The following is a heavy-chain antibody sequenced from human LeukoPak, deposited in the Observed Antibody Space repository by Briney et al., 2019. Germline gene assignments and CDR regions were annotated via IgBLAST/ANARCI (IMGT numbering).Heavy chain of an antibody. V-gene: IGHV3-15*01. D-gene: IGHD3-3*01. CDR1: GFTFSNAW. Sequence: PGGSLRLSCAASGFTFSNAWMIWVRQAPGKGLEWVGRIKSKTNGGTADYAAPVKGRFTISRDNSKNTLYLQMNSLRAEDTAVYYCAKQLNLPPRDTIFGVVINYSPRPPKGYFDYWGQGTLVTVSS. CDR3: AKQLNLPPRDTIFGVVINYSPRPPKGYFDY. CDR2: IKSKTNGGTA. J-gene: IGHJ4*02.